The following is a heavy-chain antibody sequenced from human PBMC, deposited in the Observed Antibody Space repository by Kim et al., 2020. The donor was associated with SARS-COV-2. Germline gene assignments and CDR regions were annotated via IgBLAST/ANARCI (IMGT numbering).Heavy chain of an antibody. CDR2: IYYSGST. V-gene: IGHV4-31*03. CDR1: GGSISSGGYY. Sequence: SETLSLTCTVSGGSISSGGYYWSWIRQHPGKGLEWIGYIYYSGSTYYNPSLKSRVTISVDTSKNQFSLKLSSVTAADTAVYYCARDWRRGYSYGYSDRYFELWGRGTLVTVSS. D-gene: IGHD5-18*01. J-gene: IGHJ2*01. CDR3: ARDWRRGYSYGYSDRYFEL.